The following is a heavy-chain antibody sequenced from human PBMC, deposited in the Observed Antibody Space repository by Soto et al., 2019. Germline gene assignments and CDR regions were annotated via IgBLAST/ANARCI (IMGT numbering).Heavy chain of an antibody. J-gene: IGHJ4*02. D-gene: IGHD6-19*01. V-gene: IGHV3-30*18. CDR2: ISYDGSNK. Sequence: GGSLRLSCAASGFTFSSYGMHWVRQAPGKGLEWVAVISYDGSNKYYADSVKGRFTISRDNSKNTLYLQMNSLRAEDTAVYYCAKDSGSPGWYETYYFDYWGQGTLVTVSS. CDR1: GFTFSSYG. CDR3: AKDSGSPGWYETYYFDY.